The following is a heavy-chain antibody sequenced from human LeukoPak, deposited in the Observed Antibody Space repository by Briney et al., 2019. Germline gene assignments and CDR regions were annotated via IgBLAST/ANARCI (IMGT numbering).Heavy chain of an antibody. CDR2: ISAYNGNT. V-gene: IGHV1-18*01. J-gene: IGHJ3*02. Sequence: APVKVSCKASGYTFTSYGISWVRQAPGQGLEWMGWISAYNGNTNYAQKLQGRVTMTTDTSTSTAYMELRSLRSDDTAVYYCARKRFREYAFDIWGQGTMVTVSS. D-gene: IGHD3-10*01. CDR3: ARKRFREYAFDI. CDR1: GYTFTSYG.